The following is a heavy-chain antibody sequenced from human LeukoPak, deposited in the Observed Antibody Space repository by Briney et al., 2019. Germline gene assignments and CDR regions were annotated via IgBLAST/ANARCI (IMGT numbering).Heavy chain of an antibody. CDR2: ISSTSSYI. J-gene: IGHJ4*02. V-gene: IGHV3-21*01. CDR3: ARDPWVIFGS. Sequence: GGSLRLSCAATGFTFSSYRMNWVRQAPGKGLEWVSSISSTSSYIHYGDSVKGRFTISRDNAKNSLYLQMNSLRAEDTAVYYCARDPWVIFGSWGQGTLVTVSS. D-gene: IGHD2-21*01. CDR1: GFTFSSYR.